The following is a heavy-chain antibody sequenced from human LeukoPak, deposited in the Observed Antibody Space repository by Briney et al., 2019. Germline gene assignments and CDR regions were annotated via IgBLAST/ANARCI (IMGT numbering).Heavy chain of an antibody. V-gene: IGHV4-59*01. CDR3: ARTTTATTSVMYYFDY. CDR2: IYYSGST. D-gene: IGHD4-11*01. CDR1: VGSISSYY. Sequence: SETPSLTCTVSVGSISSYYWSWIRQPPGKGLEGIGYIYYSGSTNYNPSLKSRVTISVDTSKNQFSLKLSSVTAADTAVYYCARTTTATTSVMYYFDYWGQGTLVTVST. J-gene: IGHJ4*02.